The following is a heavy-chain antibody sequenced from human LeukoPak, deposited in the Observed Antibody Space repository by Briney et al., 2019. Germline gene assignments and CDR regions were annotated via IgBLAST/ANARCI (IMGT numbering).Heavy chain of an antibody. CDR3: AKDRSYGAFEI. CDR2: ISSSGSTI. J-gene: IGHJ3*02. V-gene: IGHV3-11*01. D-gene: IGHD3-10*01. Sequence: GGSLRLSCAASGFTSSDYYMSWIRQAPGKGLEWVSYISSSGSTIYYADSVKGRFTISRDNAKNPLYLQMNSLRAEDTAVYYCAKDRSYGAFEIWGQGTMVTVSS. CDR1: GFTSSDYY.